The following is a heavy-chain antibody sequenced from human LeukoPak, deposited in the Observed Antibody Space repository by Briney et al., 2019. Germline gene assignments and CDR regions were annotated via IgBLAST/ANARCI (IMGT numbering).Heavy chain of an antibody. CDR1: GGPISSSSYY. J-gene: IGHJ4*02. CDR2: IYYSGST. CDR3: ARIYGSGSYYPYYFDY. Sequence: KPSETLSLTCTVSGGPISSSSYYWGWIRQPPGKGLEWIGSIYYSGSTYYNPSLKSRVTISVDTSKNQFSLKLSSVTAADTAVYYCARIYGSGSYYPYYFDYWGQGTLVTVSS. V-gene: IGHV4-39*01. D-gene: IGHD3-10*01.